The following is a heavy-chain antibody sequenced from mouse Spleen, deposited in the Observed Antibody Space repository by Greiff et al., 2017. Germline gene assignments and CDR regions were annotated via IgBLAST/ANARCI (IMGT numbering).Heavy chain of an antibody. J-gene: IGHJ3*01. V-gene: IGHV1-82*01. CDR1: GYAFSSSW. CDR3: ARTYDGYYVGFAY. Sequence: VQLQESGPELVKPGASVKISCKASGYAFSSSWMNWVKQRPGKGLEWIGRIYPGDGDTNYNGKFKGKATLTADKSSSTAYMQLSSLTSEDSAVYFCARTYDGYYVGFAYWGQGTLVTVSA. CDR2: IYPGDGDT. D-gene: IGHD2-3*01.